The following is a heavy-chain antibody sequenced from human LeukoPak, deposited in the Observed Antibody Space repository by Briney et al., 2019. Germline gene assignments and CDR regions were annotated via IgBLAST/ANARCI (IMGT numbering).Heavy chain of an antibody. V-gene: IGHV3-30*18. J-gene: IGHJ4*02. CDR3: AKEGRVAGFDY. CDR1: GFTFSSYG. Sequence: GGSLRLSCAASGFTFSSYGMHWVRQAPGKGLEWVAVISYDGSNKYYADSVKGRFTISRDNSKNTLYLQMNSLRAEDTAVYYCAKEGRVAGFDYWGQGTLVTVSS. D-gene: IGHD6-19*01. CDR2: ISYDGSNK.